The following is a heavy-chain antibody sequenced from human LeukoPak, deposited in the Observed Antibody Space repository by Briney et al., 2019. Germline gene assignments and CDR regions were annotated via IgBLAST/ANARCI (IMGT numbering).Heavy chain of an antibody. V-gene: IGHV3-74*01. J-gene: IGHJ4*02. CDR3: AKDLDPYCSSTSCYYGY. Sequence: PGGSLRLSCAASGFTFSGYWMHWVRQAPGKGLVWVSRINSDGSSTSYADSVKGRFTISRDNSKNTLYLQMNSLRAEDTAVYYCAKDLDPYCSSTSCYYGYWGQGTLVTVSS. CDR1: GFTFSGYW. CDR2: INSDGSST. D-gene: IGHD2-2*01.